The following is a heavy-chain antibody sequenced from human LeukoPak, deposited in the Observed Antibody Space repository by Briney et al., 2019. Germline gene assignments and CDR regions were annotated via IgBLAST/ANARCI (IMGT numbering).Heavy chain of an antibody. V-gene: IGHV4-4*07. Sequence: SETLSLTCTVSGGSISNYYWSWIRQPAGKGLEWIGRIYTSGSTNYNPSLKSRVTMSVDTSKNQFSLKLSSVTAADTAVYYCARDIPPAQLRFLEWSMEKVMDVWGKGTTVTVSS. D-gene: IGHD3-3*01. CDR1: GGSISNYY. J-gene: IGHJ6*03. CDR2: IYTSGST. CDR3: ARDIPPAQLRFLEWSMEKVMDV.